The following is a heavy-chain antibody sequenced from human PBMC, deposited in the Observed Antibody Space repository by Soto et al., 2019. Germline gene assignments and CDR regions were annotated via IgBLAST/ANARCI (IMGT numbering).Heavy chain of an antibody. Sequence: QVQLVQSGAEVKKPGSSVKVSCKVSGGTFSNYAFNWVRQAPGQGLEWMGGIVPMFGTINHAQKFQGRVTINADESTSTAYMELSSLIFEDTAVYYCARDPGYSSGLGDYWGQGTLVPVSS. CDR3: ARDPGYSSGLGDY. V-gene: IGHV1-69*01. D-gene: IGHD5-18*01. CDR1: GGTFSNYA. J-gene: IGHJ4*02. CDR2: IVPMFGTI.